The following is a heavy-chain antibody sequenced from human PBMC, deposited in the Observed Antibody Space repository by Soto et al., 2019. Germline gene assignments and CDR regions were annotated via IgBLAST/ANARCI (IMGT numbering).Heavy chain of an antibody. CDR3: AKHLYGYDVNPDI. Sequence: SETLSLTCTVSGGSIGNYYCSWIRQPPGKGLEWIGYIHYSGSTWYNPSLKRRVTISVDKSRNQFSLKLSSVTAADTAVYFCAKHLYGYDVNPDIWGQGTMVTVSS. V-gene: IGHV4-59*01. CDR1: GGSIGNYY. CDR2: IHYSGST. J-gene: IGHJ3*02. D-gene: IGHD5-18*01.